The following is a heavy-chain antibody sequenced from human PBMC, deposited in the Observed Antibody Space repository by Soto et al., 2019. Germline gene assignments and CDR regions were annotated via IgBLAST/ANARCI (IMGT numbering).Heavy chain of an antibody. CDR2: IKSKTDGGTT. D-gene: IGHD1-1*01. CDR1: GFTFSSYW. Sequence: GGSLRLSCAASGFTFSSYWMHWVRQAPGKGLVWVSRIKSKTDGGTTDYAAPVKGRFTISRDDSKNTLYLQMNSLKTEDTAVYYCTTGMGYNPGFDYWGQGTLVTVSS. CDR3: TTGMGYNPGFDY. V-gene: IGHV3-15*07. J-gene: IGHJ4*02.